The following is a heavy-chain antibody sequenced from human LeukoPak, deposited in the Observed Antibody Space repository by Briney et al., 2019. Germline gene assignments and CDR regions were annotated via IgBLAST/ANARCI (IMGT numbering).Heavy chain of an antibody. CDR3: ARTDDILIGYSLCG. Sequence: SETLSLTCAVSGGSISSRNWWSWVRQAPGKGLEWIGEIYHSGSTNCNPSLKSRVTMSVDKSKSQFSLRLSSVIAADTAVYYCARTDDILIGYSLCGWGQGTLVTVSS. CDR1: GGSISSRNW. J-gene: IGHJ4*02. V-gene: IGHV4-4*02. CDR2: IYHSGST. D-gene: IGHD3-9*01.